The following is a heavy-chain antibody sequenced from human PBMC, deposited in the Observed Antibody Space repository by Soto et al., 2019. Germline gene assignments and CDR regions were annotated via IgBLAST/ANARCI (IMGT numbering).Heavy chain of an antibody. J-gene: IGHJ3*01. CDR3: ARGDRGAFDL. CDR1: GFTFSYYW. V-gene: IGHV3-74*01. Sequence: EVQLVESGGGLVRPGGSLRLSCAASGFTFSYYWMHWVRQAPGKGLVWVSRIHSDGSSTTYADLVKGRFITSRDNARNTVDFQMNSVRVEDTAVYYCARGDRGAFDLWGQGTVVTVSS. D-gene: IGHD1-26*01. CDR2: IHSDGSST.